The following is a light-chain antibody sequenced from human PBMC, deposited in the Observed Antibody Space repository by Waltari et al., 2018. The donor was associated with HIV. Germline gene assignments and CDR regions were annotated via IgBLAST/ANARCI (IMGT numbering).Light chain of an antibody. J-gene: IGKJ4*01. CDR1: QGISNH. V-gene: IGKV1-16*01. CDR3: QHYHSYPVT. CDR2: GAS. Sequence: DIQMTQSPSSLPASVGDAATITCRARQGISNHLAWIQQKPGTAPKSLIFGASILESWVPSRFRGSGSATDFTLTISNLQAEDFATYFCQHYHSYPVTFGGGTKVE.